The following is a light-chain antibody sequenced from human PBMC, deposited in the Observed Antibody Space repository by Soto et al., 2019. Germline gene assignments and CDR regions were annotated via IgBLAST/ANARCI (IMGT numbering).Light chain of an antibody. V-gene: IGLV2-11*01. CDR3: CSYAGSYTWV. CDR1: SSNVGGYNY. J-gene: IGLJ3*02. Sequence: QSVLTQPRSVSGSPGQSVTISCTGTSSNVGGYNYVSRYQQHPGKAPKLIIYDVSKRPSGVPDRLSGSKSGNTASLTISGPQAEDEADYYCCSYAGSYTWVFGRGTKLSVL. CDR2: DVS.